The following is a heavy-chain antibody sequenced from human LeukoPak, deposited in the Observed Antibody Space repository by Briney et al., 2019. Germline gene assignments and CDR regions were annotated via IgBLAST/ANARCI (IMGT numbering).Heavy chain of an antibody. D-gene: IGHD2-2*01. V-gene: IGHV1-2*02. CDR1: GYTFTGYY. CDR3: ARDRTSVRVPAAEYNWFDP. CDR2: INPNSGGT. J-gene: IGHJ5*02. Sequence: EASVKVSCKASGYTFTGYYMHWVRQAPGQGLEWMGWINPNSGGTNYAQKFQGRVTMTRDTSISTAYMELSRLRSDDTAVYYCARDRTSVRVPAAEYNWFDPWGQGTLVTVSS.